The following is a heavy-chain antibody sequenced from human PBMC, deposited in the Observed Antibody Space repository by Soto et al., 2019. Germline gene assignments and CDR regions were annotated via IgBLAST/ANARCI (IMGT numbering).Heavy chain of an antibody. CDR1: GFTFSSYG. V-gene: IGHV3-30*18. CDR3: AKESGLVTAYGMDV. CDR2: ISYDGSNK. Sequence: QVQLVESGGGVVQPGRSLRLSCAASGFTFSSYGMHWVRQAPGKGLEWVAVISYDGSNKYYADSVKGRFTISRDNSKNTLYLQMNSLRAEDTAVYYCAKESGLVTAYGMDVWGQGTTVTVSS. D-gene: IGHD2-21*02. J-gene: IGHJ6*02.